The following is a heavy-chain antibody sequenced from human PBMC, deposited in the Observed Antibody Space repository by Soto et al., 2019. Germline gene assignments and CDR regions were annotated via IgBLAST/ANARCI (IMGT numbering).Heavy chain of an antibody. CDR1: GFTFSGSA. CDR2: IRSKANSYAT. Sequence: GGSLRLSCAASGFTFSGSAMHWVRQASGKGLEWVGRIRSKANSYATAYAASVKGRFTISRDDSKNTAYLQMNSLKTEDTAVYYCTRFTEVGNYDILTGYYTAARGTTEDYGMDVWGQGTTVTVSS. V-gene: IGHV3-73*01. D-gene: IGHD3-9*01. CDR3: TRFTEVGNYDILTGYYTAARGTTEDYGMDV. J-gene: IGHJ6*02.